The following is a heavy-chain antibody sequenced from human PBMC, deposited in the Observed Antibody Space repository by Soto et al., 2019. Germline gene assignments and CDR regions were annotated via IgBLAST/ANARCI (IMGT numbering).Heavy chain of an antibody. CDR3: ARSRSMEWLLYRAHFDY. J-gene: IGHJ4*02. CDR2: ISAYNGNT. Sequence: GASVKVSCKASGYTFTSYGISWVRQAPGQGLEWMGWISAYNGNTNYAQKLQGRVTMTTDTSTSTAYMELRSLRSDDTAVYYCARSRSMEWLLYRAHFDYWGQGTLVTVSS. V-gene: IGHV1-18*01. D-gene: IGHD3-3*01. CDR1: GYTFTSYG.